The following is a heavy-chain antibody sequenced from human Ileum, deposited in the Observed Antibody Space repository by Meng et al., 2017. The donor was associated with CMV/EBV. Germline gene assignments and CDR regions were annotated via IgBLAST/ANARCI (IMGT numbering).Heavy chain of an antibody. J-gene: IGHJ4*02. CDR3: ARDLWSGISDFFDY. Sequence: VQLVQSGAEMKKPGASVKFSCKPSGYTFTDFYIQWVRQAPGQGLEWMGWINPKSGATIYAQKFQGRVTMTRDTSINTVYMELNSLRSDDTAVYFCARDLWSGISDFFDYWGQGTLVTVSS. V-gene: IGHV1-2*02. CDR2: INPKSGAT. D-gene: IGHD3-3*01. CDR1: GYTFTDFY.